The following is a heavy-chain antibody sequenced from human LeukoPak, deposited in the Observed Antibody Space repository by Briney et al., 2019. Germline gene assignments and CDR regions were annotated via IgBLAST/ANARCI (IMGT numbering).Heavy chain of an antibody. J-gene: IGHJ6*02. CDR2: IYYSGST. V-gene: IGHV4-59*01. Sequence: SETLSLTCTVSGGSISSYYWSWIRQPPGKGLEWIGYIYYSGSTNYNPSLKSRVTISVDTSKNQFSLKLSSVTAADTAVYYCARDRPIRLGGDYVYYGMDVWGQGTMVTVSS. CDR3: ARDRPIRLGGDYVYYGMDV. CDR1: GGSISSYY. D-gene: IGHD4-17*01.